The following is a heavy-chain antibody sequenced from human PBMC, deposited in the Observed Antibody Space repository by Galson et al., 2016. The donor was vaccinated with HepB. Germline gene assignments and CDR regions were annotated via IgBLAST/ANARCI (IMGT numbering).Heavy chain of an antibody. CDR2: ISYDGSDK. V-gene: IGHV3-30*04. CDR3: ARAPGGGFAWGPLDY. J-gene: IGHJ4*02. Sequence: SLRLSCAASGFTFSSYAMHWVRQAPGKGLEWVAVISYDGSDKKYADSVKGRFTISRDNSKNTLYLQMNSLRPEDAALYYCARAPGGGFAWGPLDYWGQGTLVTVSS. CDR1: GFTFSSYA. D-gene: IGHD5-24*01.